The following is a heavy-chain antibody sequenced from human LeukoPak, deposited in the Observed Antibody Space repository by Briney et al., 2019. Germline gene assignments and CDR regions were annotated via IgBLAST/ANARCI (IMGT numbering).Heavy chain of an antibody. CDR3: ARGAYYYGSGSYYNFYYYYGMDV. CDR1: GGSVSSGSYY. V-gene: IGHV4-61*01. Sequence: PSETLSLTCTVSGGSVSSGSYYWSWIRQPPGKGLEWIGYIYYSGSTNYNPSLKSRVTISVDTSKNQFSLKLSSVTAADTAVYYCARGAYYYGSGSYYNFYYYYGMDVWGQGTTVTVSS. CDR2: IYYSGST. D-gene: IGHD3-10*01. J-gene: IGHJ6*02.